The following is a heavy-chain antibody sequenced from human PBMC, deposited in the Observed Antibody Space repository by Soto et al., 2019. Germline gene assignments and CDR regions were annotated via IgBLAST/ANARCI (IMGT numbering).Heavy chain of an antibody. Sequence: SSETLSLTCTVSGGSISSYYWSWIRQPPGKGLEWIGYIYYSGSTNYNPSLKSRVTISVDTSKNQFSLKLSSVTAADTAVYYCARHYYDSSGYSLFDYWGQGTLVTVSS. CDR3: ARHYYDSSGYSLFDY. CDR1: GGSISSYY. D-gene: IGHD3-22*01. J-gene: IGHJ4*02. CDR2: IYYSGST. V-gene: IGHV4-59*08.